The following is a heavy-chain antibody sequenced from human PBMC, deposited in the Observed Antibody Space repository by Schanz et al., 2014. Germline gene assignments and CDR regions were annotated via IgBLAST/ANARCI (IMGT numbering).Heavy chain of an antibody. D-gene: IGHD2-2*01. V-gene: IGHV3-23*04. J-gene: IGHJ4*02. CDR3: AKDLLYGAPMPLNHLDY. CDR2: ISHSGGSK. CDR1: GFTFSSYA. Sequence: VQLVESGGGVVQPGRSLRLSCAASGFTFSSYAMTWVRQAPGKGLEWVSSISHSGGSKYYADSVKGRFTISRDNSKTTLSLQMNSLRAEDTAVYYCAKDLLYGAPMPLNHLDYWGQGTLVTASS.